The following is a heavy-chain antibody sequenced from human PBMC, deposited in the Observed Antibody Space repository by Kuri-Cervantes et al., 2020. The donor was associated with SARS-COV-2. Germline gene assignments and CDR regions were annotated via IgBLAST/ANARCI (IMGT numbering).Heavy chain of an antibody. CDR2: ISTSSSYI. V-gene: IGHV3-21*01. CDR3: AREMGRFWSNYYPTYFDY. CDR1: GFTFSNYW. Sequence: LSLTCPASGFTFSNYWMRWVRQAPGKGLEWVSSISTSSSYIDYADSVKSRFTISRDTAKNSLYLQMHRLRAEYTAVYYCAREMGRFWSNYYPTYFDYWGQGTLVTVSS. J-gene: IGHJ4*02. D-gene: IGHD3-3*01.